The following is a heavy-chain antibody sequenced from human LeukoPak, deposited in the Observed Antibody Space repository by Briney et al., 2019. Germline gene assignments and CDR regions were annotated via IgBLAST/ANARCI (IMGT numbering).Heavy chain of an antibody. CDR2: INPNSGGT. D-gene: IGHD6-13*01. CDR3: ARHYSSSWYGVDP. J-gene: IGHJ5*02. CDR1: GYTFTGYY. Sequence: ASVKVSCKASGYTFTGYYMHWVRQAPGQGLEWMGWINPNSGGTNYAQKFQGRVTMTRDTSISTAYMELSRLRSDDTAVYYCARHYSSSWYGVDPWGQGTLVTVSS. V-gene: IGHV1-2*02.